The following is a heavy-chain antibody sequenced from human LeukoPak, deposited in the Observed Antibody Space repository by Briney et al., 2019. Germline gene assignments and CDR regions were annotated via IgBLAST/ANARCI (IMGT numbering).Heavy chain of an antibody. J-gene: IGHJ4*02. Sequence: SETLSLTCTVSGGSISSSSHFWGWIRQPPGKGLEWIGSIYYSGNTYYNPSLKSRVTISVDTSKNQFSLKLSSVTAADTAVYYCARASWEPRHFDYWGQGTLVTVSS. V-gene: IGHV4-39*07. CDR1: GGSISSSSHF. CDR3: ARASWEPRHFDY. CDR2: IYYSGNT. D-gene: IGHD1-26*01.